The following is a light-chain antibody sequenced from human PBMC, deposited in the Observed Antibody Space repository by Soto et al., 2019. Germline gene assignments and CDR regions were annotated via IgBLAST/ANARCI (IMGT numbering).Light chain of an antibody. CDR3: QQYNNWPET. CDR2: GAS. J-gene: IGKJ1*01. CDR1: QSVGTN. Sequence: EIEMTQSPATLTLSPGERATLSCRASQSVGTNLAWYPQKPGQAPRLLIFGASPRATGVPARISGSGSGTDFTLTISSLQSEDFAMYYCQQYNNWPETFGQGTEVEIK. V-gene: IGKV3-15*01.